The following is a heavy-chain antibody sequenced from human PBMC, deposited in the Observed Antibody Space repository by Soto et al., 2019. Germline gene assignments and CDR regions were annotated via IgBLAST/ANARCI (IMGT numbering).Heavy chain of an antibody. CDR1: GYRFTGYY. Sequence: QAQLVQSGAEVKKPGASVKVSCKASGYRFTGYYTHWVRQAPGQGLEWMGWINPNSGATAYAHKFQGRVTMTRDTSISTAYMELSSLTSDDTAVYYCARVGAGDGGWFDPWGQGTLVTVSS. J-gene: IGHJ5*02. CDR3: ARVGAGDGGWFDP. D-gene: IGHD3-16*01. CDR2: INPNSGAT. V-gene: IGHV1-2*02.